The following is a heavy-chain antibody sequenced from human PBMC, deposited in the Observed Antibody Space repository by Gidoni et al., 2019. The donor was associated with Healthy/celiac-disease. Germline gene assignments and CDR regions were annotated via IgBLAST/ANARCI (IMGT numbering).Heavy chain of an antibody. V-gene: IGHV3-13*01. CDR1: GFTFSSYD. CDR2: IGNAGDT. CDR3: ARASGGWELRNRAFDI. J-gene: IGHJ3*02. D-gene: IGHD1-26*01. Sequence: EVQLVESGGGLVQPGGSLRLSCAASGFTFSSYDMHWVRQATGKGLEWVSAIGNAGDTYYPGSVKGRFTISRENAKNSLYLQMNSLRAGDTAVYYCARASGGWELRNRAFDIWGQGTMVTVSS.